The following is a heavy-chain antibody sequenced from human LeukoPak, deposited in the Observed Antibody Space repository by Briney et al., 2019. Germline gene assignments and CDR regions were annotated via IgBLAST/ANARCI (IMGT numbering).Heavy chain of an antibody. CDR3: ARVMGNGHWFDY. CDR1: GYTFTGYD. D-gene: IGHD2-8*01. CDR2: MNPNSGNT. V-gene: IGHV1-8*01. J-gene: IGHJ4*02. Sequence: ASVKVSCKASGYTFTGYDINWVRQATGQGLEWMGWMNPNSGNTGYAQKFQGRVTMTRNTAISTAYLELNSLRSDDTAVYYCARVMGNGHWFDYWGQGTLITVSS.